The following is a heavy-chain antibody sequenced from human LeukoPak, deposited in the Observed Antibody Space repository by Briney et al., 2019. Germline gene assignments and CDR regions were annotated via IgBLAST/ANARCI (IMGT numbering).Heavy chain of an antibody. Sequence: GGSLRLSCAASGFTFSSYWMSWVRQAPGKGLEWVANIKQDGSEKYYVDSVKGRFTISRDNAKNSLYLHMNSLRAEDTAVYYCARGPVVVIPFYYFDYWGQGTLVTVSS. CDR3: ARGPVVVIPFYYFDY. CDR1: GFTFSSYW. CDR2: IKQDGSEK. V-gene: IGHV3-7*01. D-gene: IGHD2-21*01. J-gene: IGHJ4*02.